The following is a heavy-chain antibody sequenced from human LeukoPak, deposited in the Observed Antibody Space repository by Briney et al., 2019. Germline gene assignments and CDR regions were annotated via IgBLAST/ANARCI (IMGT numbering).Heavy chain of an antibody. J-gene: IGHJ4*02. CDR3: ARHGSSWYWFDY. V-gene: IGHV4-38-2*01. CDR1: GYSISSGYY. CDR2: IYHSGST. D-gene: IGHD6-13*01. Sequence: SETLSLTCAVSGYSISSGYYWGWIRQPPGKGLEWIGSIYHSGSTYYNPSPKSRVTISVDTSKNQFSLKLSSVTAADTAVYYCARHGSSWYWFDYWGQGTLVTVSS.